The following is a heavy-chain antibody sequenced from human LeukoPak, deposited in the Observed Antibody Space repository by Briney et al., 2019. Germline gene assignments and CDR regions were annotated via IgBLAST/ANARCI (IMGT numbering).Heavy chain of an antibody. V-gene: IGHV3-23*01. D-gene: IGHD6-6*01. J-gene: IGHJ6*02. CDR3: AKPLSSLVGNYNYGMDV. Sequence: QAGGSLRLSCAASGFTFRNYAMNWVRQAPGKGLKWVSTIRDSDDATYYADSVKGRFTISRDNSKNTLHLQMNSLRPEDTAVYYCAKPLSSLVGNYNYGMDVWGQGTTVTVSS. CDR1: GFTFRNYA. CDR2: IRDSDDAT.